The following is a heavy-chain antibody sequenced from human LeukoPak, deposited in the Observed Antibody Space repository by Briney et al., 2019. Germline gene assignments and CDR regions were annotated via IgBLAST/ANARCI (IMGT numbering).Heavy chain of an antibody. CDR2: ITPDSGDT. CDR3: ARDLAVAGPFDY. J-gene: IGHJ4*02. D-gene: IGHD6-19*01. Sequence: ASVKVSCKATGYIFTVYHIHWVRQAPGQEPEWMGRITPDSGDTNYALQFQGRVTMTRDTSINTAYMDLSRLTSDDTAVYYCARDLAVAGPFDYWGQGTLVTVSS. CDR1: GYIFTVYH. V-gene: IGHV1-2*06.